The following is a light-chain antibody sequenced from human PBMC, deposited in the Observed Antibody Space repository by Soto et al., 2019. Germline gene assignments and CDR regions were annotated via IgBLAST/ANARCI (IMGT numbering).Light chain of an antibody. J-gene: IGKJ1*01. CDR1: QSISSW. V-gene: IGKV1-5*03. Sequence: DILMTQSPSTLSASVGDRVTITCRASQSISSWLTWYQQKAGQAPKLLIYKASIVESGVPSRFSGSGSGTDFTLTISSLQPDDSASYYYQQYSYFATFGQGTRVEIK. CDR3: QQYSYFAT. CDR2: KAS.